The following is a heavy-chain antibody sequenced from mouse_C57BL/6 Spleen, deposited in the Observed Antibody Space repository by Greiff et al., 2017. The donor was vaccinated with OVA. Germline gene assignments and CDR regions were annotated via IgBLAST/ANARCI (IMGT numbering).Heavy chain of an antibody. D-gene: IGHD2-1*01. CDR3: ARRYGNFYAMDY. V-gene: IGHV1-54*01. J-gene: IGHJ4*01. Sequence: QVHVKQSGAELVRPGTSVKVSCKASGYAFTNYLIEWVKQRPGQGLEWIGVINPGSGGTNYNEKFKGKATLTADKSSSTAYMQLSSLTSEDSAVYFCARRYGNFYAMDYWGQGTSVTVSS. CDR1: GYAFTNYL. CDR2: INPGSGGT.